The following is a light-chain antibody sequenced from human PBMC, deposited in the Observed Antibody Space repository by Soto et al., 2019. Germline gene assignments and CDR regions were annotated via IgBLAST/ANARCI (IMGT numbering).Light chain of an antibody. CDR2: EVS. J-gene: IGLJ2*01. V-gene: IGLV2-14*01. CDR3: TSYRSSTNFVV. Sequence: QSVLTQPASVSGSPGQSITISCPGTSSDVGGYNYVSWYQQHPGKAPKLMIYEVSNRPSGVSNRFSGSKSGNTASLTISGLQAEDEADYYCTSYRSSTNFVVFGGGTKLTFL. CDR1: SSDVGGYNY.